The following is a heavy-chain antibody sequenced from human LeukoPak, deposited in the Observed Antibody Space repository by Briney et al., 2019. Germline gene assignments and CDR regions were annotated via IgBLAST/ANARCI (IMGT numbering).Heavy chain of an antibody. V-gene: IGHV1-46*01. CDR3: AREAGATDY. D-gene: IGHD1-26*01. CDR2: INPGDGWT. J-gene: IGHJ4*02. CDR1: GYTFTSYK. Sequence: ASVTVSCKASGYTFTSYKIQRVRQAPGQGLEWMGVINPGDGWTRYAQNFQGRVTMTRDTSTNTVYMELISLKSEDTAVYYCAREAGATDYWGQGTLVTVSS.